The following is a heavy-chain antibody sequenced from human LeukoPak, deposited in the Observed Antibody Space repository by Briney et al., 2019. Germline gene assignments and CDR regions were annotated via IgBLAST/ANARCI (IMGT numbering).Heavy chain of an antibody. CDR3: AKGYCSISSCYMIDYFDY. Sequence: GGSLRLSCAASGFTFSSYAMSWVRQAPGKGLEWVSAISGSGGSTYYADSVKGRFTISRDNSKNTLYLQMNSLRAEDTAVYYCAKGYCSISSCYMIDYFDYWGQGTLVTVSS. D-gene: IGHD2-2*02. CDR2: ISGSGGST. J-gene: IGHJ4*02. CDR1: GFTFSSYA. V-gene: IGHV3-23*01.